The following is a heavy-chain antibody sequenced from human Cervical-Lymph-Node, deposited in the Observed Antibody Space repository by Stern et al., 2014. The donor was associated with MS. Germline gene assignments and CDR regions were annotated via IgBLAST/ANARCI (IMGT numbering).Heavy chain of an antibody. CDR2: LTPMFGTS. CDR1: GGSFSMDS. Sequence: QMELVESGAEVKKPGSSVKVSCKASGGSFSMDSISWVRQGPGQGLEGMGGLTPMFGTSNYAQKFQGRVTTTADVSTSTAYMELTSLRSEDTAVYFCARDQGGIADSWGQGTLVIVSS. J-gene: IGHJ4*02. V-gene: IGHV1-69*01. D-gene: IGHD6-13*01. CDR3: ARDQGGIADS.